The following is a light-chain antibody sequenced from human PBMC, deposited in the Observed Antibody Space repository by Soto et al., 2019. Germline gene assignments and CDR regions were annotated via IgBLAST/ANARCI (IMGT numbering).Light chain of an antibody. CDR2: DVF. V-gene: IGLV2-14*03. J-gene: IGLJ2*01. CDR3: RSYTTSSTVV. CDR1: SNDVGSYDD. Sequence: QSALTQPASVSGSPGQSITISCTGTSNDVGSYDDVSWYQQHPGKAPKLMIYDVFNRPSGVSTRFSGSKSGNTASLTISGLQADDEAAYYCRSYTTSSTVVFGGGTKLTVL.